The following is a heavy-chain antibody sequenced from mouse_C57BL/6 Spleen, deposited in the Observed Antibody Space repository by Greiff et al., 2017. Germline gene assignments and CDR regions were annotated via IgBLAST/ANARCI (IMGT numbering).Heavy chain of an antibody. D-gene: IGHD1-1*02. J-gene: IGHJ2*01. CDR2: INPYNGGT. CDR1: GYTFTDYY. Sequence: EVQLQQSGPVLVKPGASVKMSCKASGYTFTDYYMNWVKQSHGKSLEWIGVINPYNGGTSYNQKFKGKATLTVDKSSSTAYMELNSLTSEDSAVYYCARDWYTSYFGYWGQGTTLTVSS. CDR3: ARDWYTSYFGY. V-gene: IGHV1-19*01.